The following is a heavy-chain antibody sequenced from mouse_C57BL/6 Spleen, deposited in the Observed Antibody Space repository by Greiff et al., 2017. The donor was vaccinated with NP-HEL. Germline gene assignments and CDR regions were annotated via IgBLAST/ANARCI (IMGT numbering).Heavy chain of an antibody. J-gene: IGHJ4*01. CDR1: GFTFSDYY. CDR3: AREGTGNAMDY. CDR2: INYDGSST. V-gene: IGHV5-16*01. D-gene: IGHD4-1*01. Sequence: EVKVVESEGGLVQPGSSMKLSCTASGFTFSDYYMAWVRQVPEKGLEWVANINYDGSSTYYLDSLKSRFIISRDNAKNILYLQMSSLKSEDTATYYCAREGTGNAMDYWGQGTSVTVSS.